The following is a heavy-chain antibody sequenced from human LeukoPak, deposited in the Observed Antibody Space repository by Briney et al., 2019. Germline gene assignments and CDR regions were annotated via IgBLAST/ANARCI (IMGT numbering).Heavy chain of an antibody. J-gene: IGHJ2*01. V-gene: IGHV4-59*12. CDR2: IYYSGST. CDR3: ARPKEVWYFDL. Sequence: SETLSLTCTVSGGSISSYYWSWIRQPPGKGLEWIGYIYYSGSTNYNPSLKSRVTISVDTSKNQFSLKLSSVTAADTAVYYCARPKEVWYFDLWGRGTLVTVSS. CDR1: GGSISSYY.